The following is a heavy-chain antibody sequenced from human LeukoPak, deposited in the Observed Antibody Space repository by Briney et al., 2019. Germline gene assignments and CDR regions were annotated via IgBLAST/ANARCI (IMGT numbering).Heavy chain of an antibody. V-gene: IGHV3-7*01. CDR3: VRASFSGRNRYYNYGLDV. J-gene: IGHJ6*02. Sequence: GGSLRLSCAVSGFALSDYWMTCVRQSPGKGREWVANIKQYGREKFYVESAQGRFTIYSEYTKNSLYLQTNTLRAEDTAVYSCVRASFSGRNRYYNYGLDVWGQGTPVTVSS. CDR2: IKQYGREK. CDR1: GFALSDYW. D-gene: IGHD3-10*01.